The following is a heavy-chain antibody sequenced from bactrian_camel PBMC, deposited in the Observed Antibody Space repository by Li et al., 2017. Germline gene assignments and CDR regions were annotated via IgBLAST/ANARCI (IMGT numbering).Heavy chain of an antibody. J-gene: IGHJ4*01. CDR1: GYSWHGNC. D-gene: IGHD1*01. Sequence: HVQLVESGGGSVQAGGSLNLSCTSFGYSWHGNCMAWFRQAPGKEREGVAAIYLGRPATVYADSVKGRFTASQDSAKNTIYQQMNSLQPEDTGMYYCAAGPYCLHFFDSGRGFGMEHWGPRSPSP. CDR2: IYLGRPAT. V-gene: IGHV3S1*01.